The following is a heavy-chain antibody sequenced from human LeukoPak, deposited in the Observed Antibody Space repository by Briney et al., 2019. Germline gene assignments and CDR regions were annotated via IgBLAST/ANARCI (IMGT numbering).Heavy chain of an antibody. CDR3: ARDLQRTILGVVTGPAD. V-gene: IGHV3-64*01. CDR1: GFTFSSYA. D-gene: IGHD3-3*01. CDR2: ISSNGGSA. Sequence: GGSLRLSCAASGFTFSSYAMHWVRQAPGKGLEYVSAISSNGGSAYYANSVKGRFTISRDNSKNTLYLQMGSLRAEDMAVYYCARDLQRTILGVVTGPADWGQGTLVTVSS. J-gene: IGHJ1*01.